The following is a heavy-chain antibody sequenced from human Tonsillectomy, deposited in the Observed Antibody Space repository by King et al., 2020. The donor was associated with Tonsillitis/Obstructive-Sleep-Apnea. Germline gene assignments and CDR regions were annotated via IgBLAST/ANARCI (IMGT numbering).Heavy chain of an antibody. J-gene: IGHJ3*02. CDR2: LYYSGST. V-gene: IGHV4-59*08. Sequence: QLQESGPGLVKPSETLSLSCAVSGGSISSYYWSWIRQPPGKGLEWIGYLYYSGSTNYNPSLKSRVTISVDTSKNQFSLKLSSVTAADTAVYYCARAYYDILTGYLDYSFDIWGQGTMVTVSS. CDR1: GGSISSYY. D-gene: IGHD3-9*01. CDR3: ARAYYDILTGYLDYSFDI.